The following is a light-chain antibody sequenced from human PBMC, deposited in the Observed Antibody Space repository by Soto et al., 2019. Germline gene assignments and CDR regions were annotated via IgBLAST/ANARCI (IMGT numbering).Light chain of an antibody. J-gene: IGLJ3*02. CDR3: AAWDDSLNGRGV. Sequence: QSALTQPASVSGSPGQSITISCTGTTSDIGDNKYVSWYQQHPGKAPQLIIYEVYNRPSGVSNRFSVSKSGNTASLTISGLQAEDEADYYCAAWDDSLNGRGVFGGGTKLTVL. V-gene: IGLV2-14*01. CDR1: TSDIGDNKY. CDR2: EVY.